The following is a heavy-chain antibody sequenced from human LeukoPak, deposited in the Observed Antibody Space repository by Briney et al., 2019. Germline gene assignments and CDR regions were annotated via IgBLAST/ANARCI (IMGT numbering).Heavy chain of an antibody. CDR3: ATHSGWRFDY. Sequence: RPGGSLRLSCAASGFIFSSYWMSWVRQAPGKGLEWVANMRQDGSEKYYVDSVKGRFTISRDNAKSSLYLQMNSLRAEDTAVYYCATHSGWRFDYWGQGTLVTVSP. V-gene: IGHV3-7*01. J-gene: IGHJ4*02. D-gene: IGHD6-19*01. CDR2: MRQDGSEK. CDR1: GFIFSSYW.